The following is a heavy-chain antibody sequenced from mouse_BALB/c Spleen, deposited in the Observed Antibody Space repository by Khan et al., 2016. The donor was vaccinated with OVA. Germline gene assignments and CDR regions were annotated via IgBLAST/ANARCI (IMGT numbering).Heavy chain of an antibody. J-gene: IGHJ3*01. Sequence: EVQLQESGPEVVKPGASVKMSCKASGYTFTSYVMHWVKQTPGQGLEWIGYIYPFNDFTKFNETFNGKATLTSDKSSSTVYMELSSLTSEDSAVFYCGAIGTYCGSFVYWGQGTLVTVSA. CDR1: GYTFTSYV. CDR3: GAIGTYCGSFVY. V-gene: IGHV1S136*01. CDR2: IYPFNDFT.